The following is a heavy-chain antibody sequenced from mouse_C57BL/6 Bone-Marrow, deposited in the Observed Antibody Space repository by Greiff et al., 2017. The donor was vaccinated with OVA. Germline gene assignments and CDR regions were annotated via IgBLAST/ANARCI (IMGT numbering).Heavy chain of an antibody. CDR2: IDPENGDT. CDR1: GFNIKDDY. V-gene: IGHV14-4*01. Sequence: VQLKQSGAELVRPGASVKLSCTASGFNIKDDYMHWVKQRPEQGLEWIGWIDPENGDTEYASKFQGKAPITADTSSNTAYLQLSSLTSEDTAVYYWTTDYYGYFDVWGTGTTGTGSS. J-gene: IGHJ1*03. CDR3: TTDYYGYFDV. D-gene: IGHD2-4*01.